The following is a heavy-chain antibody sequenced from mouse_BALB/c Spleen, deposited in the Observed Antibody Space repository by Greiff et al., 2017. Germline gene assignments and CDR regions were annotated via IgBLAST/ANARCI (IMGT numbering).Heavy chain of an antibody. Sequence: QVQLQQPGAELVKPGASVKLSCKASGYTFTSYWMHWVKQRPGQGLEWIGEINPSNGRTNYNEKFKSKATLTVDKSSSTAYMQLSSLTSEDSAVYYCARMITTAINAMDDWGQGTSVTVSS. CDR2: INPSNGRT. J-gene: IGHJ4*01. CDR1: GYTFTSYW. V-gene: IGHV1S81*02. D-gene: IGHD2-4*01. CDR3: ARMITTAINAMDD.